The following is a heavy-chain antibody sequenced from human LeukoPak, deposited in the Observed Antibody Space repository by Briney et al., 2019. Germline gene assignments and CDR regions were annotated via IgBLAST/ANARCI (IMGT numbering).Heavy chain of an antibody. Sequence: ASVKVSCKASGGTFSSYAISWVRQAPGQGLEWMGGIIPIFGTANYAQKFRGRVTITADESTSTAYMELSSLRSEDTAVYYCARGGTHSSGWYDYWGQGTLVTVSS. D-gene: IGHD6-19*01. V-gene: IGHV1-69*13. J-gene: IGHJ4*02. CDR2: IIPIFGTA. CDR1: GGTFSSYA. CDR3: ARGGTHSSGWYDY.